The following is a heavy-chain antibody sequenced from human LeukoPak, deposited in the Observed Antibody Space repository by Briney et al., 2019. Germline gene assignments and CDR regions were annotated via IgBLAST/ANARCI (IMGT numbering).Heavy chain of an antibody. Sequence: GGSLRLSCTASGFDFSNSFVSWVRQAPGKGLEWISYISSRSTTIYYADSVKGRFTISRDNGKNTVYLQMNNLRVDDTAVFYCGKGSLAVAATPLDFWGQGTLVTVSS. CDR1: GFDFSNSF. CDR2: ISSRSTTI. D-gene: IGHD6-19*01. V-gene: IGHV3-11*01. CDR3: GKGSLAVAATPLDF. J-gene: IGHJ4*02.